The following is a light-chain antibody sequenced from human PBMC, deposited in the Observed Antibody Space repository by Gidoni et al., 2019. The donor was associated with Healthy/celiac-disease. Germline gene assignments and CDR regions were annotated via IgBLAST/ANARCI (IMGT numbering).Light chain of an antibody. CDR1: QGISSY. CDR2: AAS. Sequence: DIQLTQSPSFLSASVGDRVTITCRASQGISSYLAWYQQKPGKAPKFLIYAASTLQSGVPSRFSGSGSGTEFTLTISSLQPEDFATYYCQQLNSYPITFXXXTRLEIK. CDR3: QQLNSYPIT. V-gene: IGKV1-9*01. J-gene: IGKJ5*01.